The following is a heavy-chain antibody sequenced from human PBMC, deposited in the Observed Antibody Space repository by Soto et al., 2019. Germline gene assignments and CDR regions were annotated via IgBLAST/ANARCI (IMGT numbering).Heavy chain of an antibody. J-gene: IGHJ6*02. CDR1: GYTFTSYA. CDR2: INAGNGNT. Sequence: ASVKVSCKASGYTFTSYAMNWVRQAPGQRLEWMGWINAGNGNTKYSQKFQGRVTITTDTSTSTAYMELSSLRSEDTAVYYCARHDSSGYIYYYYYGMDVWGQGTTVTVSS. CDR3: ARHDSSGYIYYYYYGMDV. D-gene: IGHD3-22*01. V-gene: IGHV1-3*01.